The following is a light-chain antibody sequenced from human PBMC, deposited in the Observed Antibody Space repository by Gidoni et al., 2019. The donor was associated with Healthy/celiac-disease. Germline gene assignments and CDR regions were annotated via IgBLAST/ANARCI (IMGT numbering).Light chain of an antibody. V-gene: IGKV3-11*01. CDR1: QSVSSF. Sequence: EIVLTQSPNTLSLSPGERATLSCRASQSVSSFLAWYQKKPGQAPRLLIYDASNRATGIPARFSGSGSGTDFSLTISSLEPEDFAVYYCQQGSNWPLTFGGGTKVEIK. CDR3: QQGSNWPLT. CDR2: DAS. J-gene: IGKJ4*02.